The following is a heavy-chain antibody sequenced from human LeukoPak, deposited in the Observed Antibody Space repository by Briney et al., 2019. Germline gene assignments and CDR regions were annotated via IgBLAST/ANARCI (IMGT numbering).Heavy chain of an antibody. CDR2: INHSGST. CDR1: GGSFSGYY. Sequence: SETLSLTCAVYGGSFSGYYWSWIRQPPGKGLEWIGEINHSGSTNYNPPLKSRVTISVDTSKNQFSLKLSSVTAADTAGYYCARVPLSRRVVPIREYFVYWGQGTLVTVSS. V-gene: IGHV4-34*01. D-gene: IGHD2-15*01. J-gene: IGHJ4*02. CDR3: ARVPLSRRVVPIREYFVY.